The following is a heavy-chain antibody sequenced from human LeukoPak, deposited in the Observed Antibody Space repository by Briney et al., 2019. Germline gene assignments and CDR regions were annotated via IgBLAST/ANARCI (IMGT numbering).Heavy chain of an antibody. Sequence: QPGGSLRLSCAASGFTFSSYGMHWVRQAPGKGLERVAFIRYDGSNKYYADSVKGRFTISRDNSKNTLYLQMNSLRAEDTAVYYCAEDHRVGATYYFDYWGQGTLVTVSS. J-gene: IGHJ4*02. V-gene: IGHV3-30*02. CDR1: GFTFSSYG. CDR2: IRYDGSNK. D-gene: IGHD1-26*01. CDR3: AEDHRVGATYYFDY.